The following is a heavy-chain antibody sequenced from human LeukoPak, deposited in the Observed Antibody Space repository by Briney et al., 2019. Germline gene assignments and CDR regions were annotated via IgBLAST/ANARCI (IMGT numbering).Heavy chain of an antibody. Sequence: PSETLSLTCTVSGGSISSYYWSWIRQPAGKGLEWIGRIYTSGSTNYNPSLKSRVTMSVDTSKNQFSLKLSSVTAADTAVYYCARDLQWSLGSQDYYYYMDVWGKGTTVTVSS. J-gene: IGHJ6*03. CDR2: IYTSGST. CDR3: ARDLQWSLGSQDYYYYMDV. D-gene: IGHD6-19*01. V-gene: IGHV4-4*07. CDR1: GGSISSYY.